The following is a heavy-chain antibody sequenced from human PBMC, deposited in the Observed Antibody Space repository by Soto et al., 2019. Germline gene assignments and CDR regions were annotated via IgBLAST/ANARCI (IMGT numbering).Heavy chain of an antibody. CDR3: ARDRWVGTTTLDY. CDR2: IWYDGSNK. J-gene: IGHJ4*02. Sequence: QVQLVESGGGVVQPGRSLRLSCAASGFTFSTYGMHWVRQAPGKGLEWVAVIWYDGSNKYYADSVKGRFTISRDNSKNTLYVQMNSLRAEDTAVYYCARDRWVGTTTLDYWGQGTLVTVSS. D-gene: IGHD1-26*01. CDR1: GFTFSTYG. V-gene: IGHV3-33*01.